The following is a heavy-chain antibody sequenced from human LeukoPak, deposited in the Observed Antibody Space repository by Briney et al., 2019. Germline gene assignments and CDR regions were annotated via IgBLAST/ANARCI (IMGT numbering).Heavy chain of an antibody. CDR2: IRYDGSKK. J-gene: IGHJ3*02. D-gene: IGHD3-3*02. V-gene: IGHV3-30*02. Sequence: PGGSLRLSCVASGFTFNRFAMHWVRQAPGKGLEWVAFIRYDGSKKYDADSVKGRFSISRDNSKNTLYLQMNSLRTEDTAVYYCAKDRMAFSGDAFDIWGQGTKVTVSS. CDR1: GFTFNRFA. CDR3: AKDRMAFSGDAFDI.